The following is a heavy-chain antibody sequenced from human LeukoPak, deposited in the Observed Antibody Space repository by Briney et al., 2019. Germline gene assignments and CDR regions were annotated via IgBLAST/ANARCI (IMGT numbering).Heavy chain of an antibody. CDR2: FDPEDGET. CDR3: ATGYYYDSSGYYLYYFDY. J-gene: IGHJ4*02. V-gene: IGHV1-24*01. Sequence: ASVKVSCKVSGYTLTELSMHWVRQAPGKGLEWTGGFDPEDGETIYAQKFQGRVTMTEDTSTDTAYMELSSLRSEDTAVYYCATGYYYDSSGYYLYYFDYWGQGTLVTVSS. CDR1: GYTLTELS. D-gene: IGHD3-22*01.